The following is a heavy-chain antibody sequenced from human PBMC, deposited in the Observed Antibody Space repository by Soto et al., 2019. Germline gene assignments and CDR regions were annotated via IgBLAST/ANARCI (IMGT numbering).Heavy chain of an antibody. Sequence: GESLKISCKGSGYSFTSYWIGWVRQMPGKGLEWMGIIYPGDSDTRYSSSFQGQVTISADKSISTAYLQWSSLKASDTAMYYCARLPTAGTFDYYYGMDVWGQGTTVTVSS. CDR3: ARLPTAGTFDYYYGMDV. J-gene: IGHJ6*02. D-gene: IGHD6-13*01. V-gene: IGHV5-51*01. CDR2: IYPGDSDT. CDR1: GYSFTSYW.